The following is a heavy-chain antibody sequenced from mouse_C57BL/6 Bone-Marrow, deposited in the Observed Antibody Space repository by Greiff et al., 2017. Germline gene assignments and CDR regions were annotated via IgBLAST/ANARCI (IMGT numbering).Heavy chain of an antibody. CDR3: TRWDYGSSPYYFDY. CDR1: GYTFTDYE. J-gene: IGHJ2*01. Sequence: VQLQQSGAELVRPGASVTLSCKASGYTFTDYEMHWVKQTPVHGLEWIGAIDPETGGTAYNQKFKGKAILTADKSSSTAYMEIRSLTSEDSAVYYCTRWDYGSSPYYFDYWGQGTTLTVSS. CDR2: IDPETGGT. D-gene: IGHD1-1*01. V-gene: IGHV1-15*01.